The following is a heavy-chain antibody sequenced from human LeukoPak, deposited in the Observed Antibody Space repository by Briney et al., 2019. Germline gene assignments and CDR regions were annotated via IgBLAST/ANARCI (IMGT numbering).Heavy chain of an antibody. J-gene: IGHJ4*02. CDR1: GLIFRRYV. CDR3: AKDRGYNYPFRYFDY. CDR2: ISGSGDTT. Sequence: PGGSLRLSCAASGLIFRRYVMTGVRQPPGRGVEWVSNISGSGDTTYIADSVKGRFTIARDNSKNRLYLQMNSLRDEDTAVYYCAKDRGYNYPFRYFDYWGQGTLITVSS. V-gene: IGHV3-23*01. D-gene: IGHD5-24*01.